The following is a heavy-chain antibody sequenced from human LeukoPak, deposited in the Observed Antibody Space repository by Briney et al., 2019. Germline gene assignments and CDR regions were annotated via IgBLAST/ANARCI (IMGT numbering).Heavy chain of an antibody. Sequence: GGSLRLSCAAAGFTFSNAWMSWVRQAPGKGLEWVGRIKSKTDGGTTDYAAPVKGRFTISRDDSKNTLYLQMNSLKTEDTAVYYCTTDIVLMVYAIRCGYWGQGTLVTVSS. J-gene: IGHJ4*02. CDR1: GFTFSNAW. CDR3: TTDIVLMVYAIRCGY. D-gene: IGHD2-8*01. V-gene: IGHV3-15*01. CDR2: IKSKTDGGTT.